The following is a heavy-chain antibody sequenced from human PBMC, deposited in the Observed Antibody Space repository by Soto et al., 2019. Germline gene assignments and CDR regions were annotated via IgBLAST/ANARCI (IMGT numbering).Heavy chain of an antibody. V-gene: IGHV3-23*01. CDR1: GFIFSNYD. J-gene: IGHJ6*02. CDR3: VRHAKLNSVTANVGDYSGLYI. CDR2: IGTSGGGT. D-gene: IGHD4-4*01. Sequence: EVKLLESGGGLVQPGGSLRLSCAASGFIFSNYDMSWVRLAPGKGLEWVSVIGTSGGGTYYADSVTGRFTISRDNSMNTVYLQMSCLRAEDTALYMCVRHAKLNSVTANVGDYSGLYIWGPGTMVTISS.